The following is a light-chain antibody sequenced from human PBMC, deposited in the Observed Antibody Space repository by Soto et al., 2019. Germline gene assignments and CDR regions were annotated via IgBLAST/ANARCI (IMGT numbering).Light chain of an antibody. CDR2: GAS. CDR1: QSVSSSY. Sequence: EIVLTQSPGTLSLSPGERATLSCRASQSVSSSYLAWYQQKPGQAPRLLIYGASSRATGIPDRFSGSGSGTDFTLTISRLEPEDFAVYYCQQXGSSLITFGPGTRLEIK. V-gene: IGKV3-20*01. CDR3: QQXGSSLIT. J-gene: IGKJ5*01.